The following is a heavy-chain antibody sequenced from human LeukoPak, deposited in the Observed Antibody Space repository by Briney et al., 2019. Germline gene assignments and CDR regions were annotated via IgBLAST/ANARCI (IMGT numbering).Heavy chain of an antibody. D-gene: IGHD2-15*01. Sequence: PSETLSLTCTVSGGSFSGYYWSWIRQPPGKGLEWIGEINHSGSTNYNPSLKSRVTISVDTSKNQFSLKLSSVTAADTAVYYCARGWAPVVVVAATLDYWGQGTLVTVSS. V-gene: IGHV4-34*01. CDR3: ARGWAPVVVVAATLDY. J-gene: IGHJ4*02. CDR2: INHSGST. CDR1: GGSFSGYY.